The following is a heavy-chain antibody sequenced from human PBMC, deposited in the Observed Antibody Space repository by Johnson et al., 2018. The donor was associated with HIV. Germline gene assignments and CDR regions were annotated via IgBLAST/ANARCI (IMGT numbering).Heavy chain of an antibody. D-gene: IGHD3-16*02. CDR1: GSTFSDYY. CDR3: ARGLQITFGGVIAPPDVFDI. Sequence: QVTLVESGGDLVKAGGSLRLSCAASGSTFSDYYMSWIRQAPGKGLEWVSYISGSGGTIYYTDSVKGRFTISRANAKNSLYLQMNSLRAEDTALYYCARGLQITFGGVIAPPDVFDIWGQGTMVTVSS. CDR2: ISGSGGTI. J-gene: IGHJ3*02. V-gene: IGHV3-11*01.